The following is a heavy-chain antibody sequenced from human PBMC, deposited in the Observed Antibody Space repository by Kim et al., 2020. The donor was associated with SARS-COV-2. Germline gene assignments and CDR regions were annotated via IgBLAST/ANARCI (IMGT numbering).Heavy chain of an antibody. CDR2: ISYDGSNK. J-gene: IGHJ6*02. Sequence: GGSLRLSCAASGFTFSSYGMHWVRQAPGKGLEWVAVISYDGSNKYYADSVNGRFTISRDNSKNTLYLQMNSLRAEDTAVYYCAKTLGYCSGGSCRPYYYYYYGMDVWGQGTTVTVSS. CDR1: GFTFSSYG. V-gene: IGHV3-30*18. CDR3: AKTLGYCSGGSCRPYYYYYYGMDV. D-gene: IGHD2-15*01.